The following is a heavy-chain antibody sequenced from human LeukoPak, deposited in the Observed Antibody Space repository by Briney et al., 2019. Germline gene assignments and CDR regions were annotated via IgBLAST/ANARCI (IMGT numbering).Heavy chain of an antibody. J-gene: IGHJ5*02. Sequence: SETLSLTCAVYGGPFSGYYWSWIRQPPGKGLEWIGEINHSGSTNYNPSLKSRVTISVDTSKNQFSLKLSSVTAADTAVYYCARGPVTRYNWFDPWGQGTLVTVSS. CDR1: GGPFSGYY. D-gene: IGHD4-17*01. CDR3: ARGPVTRYNWFDP. V-gene: IGHV4-34*01. CDR2: INHSGST.